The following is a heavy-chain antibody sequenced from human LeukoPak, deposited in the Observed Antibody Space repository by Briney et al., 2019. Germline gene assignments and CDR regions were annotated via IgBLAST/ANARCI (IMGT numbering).Heavy chain of an antibody. CDR1: GGSISSSSHY. CDR3: ARHIVVVSTPADWFDP. J-gene: IGHJ5*02. Sequence: SETLSLTCTVSGGSISSSSHYWGWIRQPPGRGLEWIGSIYYSGSTYYNPSLKSRVTISVDTSKSQFSLKLSSVSAADTAVYHCARHIVVVSTPADWFDPWGQGTLVTVSS. D-gene: IGHD2-21*01. CDR2: IYYSGST. V-gene: IGHV4-39*01.